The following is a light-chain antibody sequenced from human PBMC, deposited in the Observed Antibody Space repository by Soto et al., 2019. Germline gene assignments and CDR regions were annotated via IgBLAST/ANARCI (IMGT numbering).Light chain of an antibody. Sequence: EIVLTQSPGTLSLSPGERATLSCRASQSVSSSYLAWYQQRPGQAPRLLIYGASSRATGIPDRFSGSGSGTDFTLTISRLEPEDLAVYYCQKYGSSPRTFGQGTKVEIK. J-gene: IGKJ1*01. CDR3: QKYGSSPRT. V-gene: IGKV3-20*01. CDR1: QSVSSSY. CDR2: GAS.